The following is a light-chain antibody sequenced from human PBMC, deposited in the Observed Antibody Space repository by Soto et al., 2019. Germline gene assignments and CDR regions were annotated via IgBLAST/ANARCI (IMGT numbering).Light chain of an antibody. J-gene: IGLJ2*01. CDR1: GGHSSYA. CDR3: QTWGTGIYVV. V-gene: IGLV4-69*01. Sequence: QLVLTQSPSASASLGASVKLTCTLSGGHSSYAIAWHQQQPEKGPRFLMKLNSDGSHNKGDGIPDRFSGSSSGAERFLTITSLQSEDEADYYCQTWGTGIYVVFGAGTKVTVL. CDR2: LNSDGSH.